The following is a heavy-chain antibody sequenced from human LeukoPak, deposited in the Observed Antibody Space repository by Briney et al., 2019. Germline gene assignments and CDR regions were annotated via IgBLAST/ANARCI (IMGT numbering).Heavy chain of an antibody. CDR3: AKEGGRIAAAAVPFDY. V-gene: IGHV3-23*01. Sequence: PGGSLRLSCAASGFTFSSYAMSWVRQAPGKGLEWVSAISGGGGSTYYADSVKGRFTISRDNSKNTLYLQMNSLRAEDTAVYYCAKEGGRIAAAAVPFDYWGQGTLVTVSS. J-gene: IGHJ4*02. D-gene: IGHD6-13*01. CDR2: ISGGGGST. CDR1: GFTFSSYA.